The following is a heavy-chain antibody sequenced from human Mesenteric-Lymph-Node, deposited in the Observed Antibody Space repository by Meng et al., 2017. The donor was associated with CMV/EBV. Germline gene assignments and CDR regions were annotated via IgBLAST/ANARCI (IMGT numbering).Heavy chain of an antibody. CDR2: VYFSGRT. CDR1: GGSVSSTNYQ. V-gene: IGHV4-61*01. D-gene: IGHD3-10*01. J-gene: IGHJ5*02. Sequence: SETLSLTCTVSGGSVSSTNYQWSWIRQPPGKGLEWIGYVYFSGRTNYNPSLKSRVTMSVDTSKNQFSLKVSSVTAADTAVYYCARTDSGSNWFDPWGQGTLVTVSS. CDR3: ARTDSGSNWFDP.